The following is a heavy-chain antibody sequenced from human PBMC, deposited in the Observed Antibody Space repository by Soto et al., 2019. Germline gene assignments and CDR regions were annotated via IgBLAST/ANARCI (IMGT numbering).Heavy chain of an antibody. Sequence: ASVKVSCKASGYTFTSYYMHWVRQAPGQGLEWMGIINPSGGSTSYAQKFQGRVTMTRDTSKNQFSLKLSSVTAADTAVYYCARERGLVGEPYYYYYYMDVWGKGTTVTVSS. CDR3: ARERGLVGEPYYYYYYMDV. CDR1: GYTFTSYY. V-gene: IGHV1-46*01. J-gene: IGHJ6*03. CDR2: INPSGGST. D-gene: IGHD6-19*01.